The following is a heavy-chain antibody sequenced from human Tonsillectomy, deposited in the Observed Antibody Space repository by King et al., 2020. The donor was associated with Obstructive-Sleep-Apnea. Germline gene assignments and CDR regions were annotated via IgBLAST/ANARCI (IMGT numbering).Heavy chain of an antibody. V-gene: IGHV4-39*07. D-gene: IGHD6-13*01. CDR3: ARVPLHYSSSFN. J-gene: IGHJ4*02. CDR2: IHCSGST. CDR1: GGSISSSGYY. Sequence: LQLQESGPGLVKPSETLSLTCTVSGGSISSSGYYWGWIRQPPGKGLEWIGSIHCSGSTYYNPSLKSRVTISVDTSKNQFSLKLSSVTAADTAVYYCARVPLHYSSSFNWGQGTLVTVSS.